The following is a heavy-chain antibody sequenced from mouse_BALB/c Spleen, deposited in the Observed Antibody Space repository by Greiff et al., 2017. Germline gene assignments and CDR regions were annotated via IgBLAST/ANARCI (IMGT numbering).Heavy chain of an antibody. J-gene: IGHJ4*01. CDR2: IDPENGNT. CDR3: AATYGNSYAMDY. Sequence: VQLQQSGAELVRPGALVKLSCKASGFNIKDYYMHWVKQRPEQGLEWIGWIDPENGNTIYDPKFQGKASITADTSSNTAYLQLSSLTSEDTAVYYCAATYGNSYAMDYWGQGTSVTVSS. V-gene: IGHV14-1*02. CDR1: GFNIKDYY. D-gene: IGHD2-1*01.